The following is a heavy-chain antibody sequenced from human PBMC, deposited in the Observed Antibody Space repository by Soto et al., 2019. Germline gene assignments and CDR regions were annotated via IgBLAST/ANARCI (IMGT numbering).Heavy chain of an antibody. CDR3: ARDLELLWFGDQHGAFDY. V-gene: IGHV4-59*01. CDR2: IYYSGST. CDR1: GGSISSYY. D-gene: IGHD3-10*01. Sequence: SETLSLTCTVSGGSISSYYWSWIRQPPGKGLEWIGYIYYSGSTNYNPSLKSRVTISVDTSKNQFSLKLSSLRSEDTAVYYCARDLELLWFGDQHGAFDYWGQGTLVTFSS. J-gene: IGHJ4*02.